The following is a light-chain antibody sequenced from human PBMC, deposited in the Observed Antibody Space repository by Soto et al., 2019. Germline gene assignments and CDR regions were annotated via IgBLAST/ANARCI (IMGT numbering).Light chain of an antibody. CDR3: QQYSNWPPIT. Sequence: EIVMTQSPATLSVSPGERATLSCRASQSVSSNIAWYQQKPGQAPRLLIYGASTRATGIPARFSGSGSGTEFTLTISSLQSEDFAVYYCQQYSNWPPITFGQGTRLEIK. J-gene: IGKJ5*01. CDR2: GAS. CDR1: QSVSSN. V-gene: IGKV3-15*01.